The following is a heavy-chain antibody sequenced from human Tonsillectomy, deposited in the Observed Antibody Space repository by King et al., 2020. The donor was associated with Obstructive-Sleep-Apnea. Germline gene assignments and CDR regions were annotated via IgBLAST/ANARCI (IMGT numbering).Heavy chain of an antibody. D-gene: IGHD1-26*01. CDR1: GFTFSSYA. J-gene: IGHJ5*02. Sequence: VQLVESGGGLVQPGGSLRLSCEASGFTFSSYAMSWVRQAPGKGLEWVSAISGSGGSTYYADSVKGRFTISRDNSKNTLYLQMNSLRAEDTAVYYCHPSSGSYSSGSWGQGTLVTASS. CDR3: HPSSGSYSSGS. V-gene: IGHV3-23*04. CDR2: ISGSGGST.